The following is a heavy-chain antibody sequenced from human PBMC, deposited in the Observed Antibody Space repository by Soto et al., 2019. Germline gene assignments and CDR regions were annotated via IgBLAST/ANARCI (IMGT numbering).Heavy chain of an antibody. D-gene: IGHD4-17*01. CDR3: ARENYGDYLNWFDP. J-gene: IGHJ5*02. Sequence: EVQLVESGGGLVQPGGSLRLSCAASGFTFSSYSMNWVRQAPGKGLEWVSYISCSSSTIYYADSVKGRFTISRDNAKNSLYLQMNRLRDEDTAVYYCARENYGDYLNWFDPWGQGTLVTVSS. CDR2: ISCSSSTI. CDR1: GFTFSSYS. V-gene: IGHV3-48*02.